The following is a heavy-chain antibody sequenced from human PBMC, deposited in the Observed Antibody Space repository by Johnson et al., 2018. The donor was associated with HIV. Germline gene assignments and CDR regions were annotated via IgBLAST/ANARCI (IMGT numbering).Heavy chain of an antibody. Sequence: VQLVESGGGLVQPGGSLRLSCAASGFTVSSNYMSWVRQAPGKGLEWVSGINWNGGSTGYADSVKGRFTISRDNAKNSLYLQMNSLRAEDTALYYCAKEQWFGELFSAFDIWGQGTMVTVSS. CDR1: GFTVSSNY. J-gene: IGHJ3*02. CDR3: AKEQWFGELFSAFDI. CDR2: INWNGGST. D-gene: IGHD3-10*01. V-gene: IGHV3-20*04.